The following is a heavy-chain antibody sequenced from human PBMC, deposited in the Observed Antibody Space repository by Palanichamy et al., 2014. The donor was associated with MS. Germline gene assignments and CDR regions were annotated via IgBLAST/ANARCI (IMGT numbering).Heavy chain of an antibody. Sequence: EVQLVESGGGLGTAWGVPETLLCSLWIHLQELRHALGPPSNRKRSGWVSAIGTAGDTNYPGSVKGRFTISRENAKNSLYLQMNSMRAGDTAVYYCARGQLVSYGMDVWGQGTTVTVSS. D-gene: IGHD6-6*01. CDR1: IHLQELR. J-gene: IGHJ6*02. V-gene: IGHV3-13*01. CDR3: ARGQLVSYGMDV. CDR2: IGTAGDT.